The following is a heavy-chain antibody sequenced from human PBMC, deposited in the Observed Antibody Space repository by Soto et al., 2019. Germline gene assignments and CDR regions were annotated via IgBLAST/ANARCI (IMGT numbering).Heavy chain of an antibody. J-gene: IGHJ6*03. CDR3: ARVSKLVAPNDGTTAYFYSTDV. D-gene: IGHD1-1*01. CDR2: VYSTGTT. Sequence: SETLSLTCAVSGDSVSSSDFYLTWIRQPPGKPLEWIGYVYSTGTTNYSPPLKSRVDMSVDTSENQFSLKVRSVTAADAAVYFCARVSKLVAPNDGTTAYFYSTDVWRHATTVTVSS. V-gene: IGHV4-61*08. CDR1: GDSVSSSDFY.